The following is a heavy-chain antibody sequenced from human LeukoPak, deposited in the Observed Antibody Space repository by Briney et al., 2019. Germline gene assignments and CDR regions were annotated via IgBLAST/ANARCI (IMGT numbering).Heavy chain of an antibody. D-gene: IGHD2-21*01. CDR2: IIPIFGSA. J-gene: IGHJ4*02. Sequence: SVKVSCKASGGTFSTYAFNWVRQAPGHGGERMVRIIPIFGSANYAQRFQGRVTITTDESTSIVYIELNSLRSEDTAVYYCARIQGDYGVLVYWGQGTLVTVSS. CDR1: GGTFSTYA. CDR3: ARIQGDYGVLVY. V-gene: IGHV1-69*05.